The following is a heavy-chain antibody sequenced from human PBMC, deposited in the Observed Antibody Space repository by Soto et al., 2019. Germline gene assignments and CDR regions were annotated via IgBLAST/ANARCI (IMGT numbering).Heavy chain of an antibody. V-gene: IGHV5-51*01. CDR1: GYSFTRYW. D-gene: IGHD3-3*01. Sequence: GSSLKISCKGSGYSFTRYWIGWARQMPGKGLEWMGIIYPGDSDTRYSPSFQGQVTISADKSISTAYLQWSSLKASDTAMYYCARTDFWSGYQYYGMDVWGQGTPVTVSS. CDR2: IYPGDSDT. J-gene: IGHJ6*02. CDR3: ARTDFWSGYQYYGMDV.